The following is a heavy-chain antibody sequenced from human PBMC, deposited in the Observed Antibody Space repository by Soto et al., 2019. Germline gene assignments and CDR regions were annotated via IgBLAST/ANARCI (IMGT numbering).Heavy chain of an antibody. V-gene: IGHV2-5*02. D-gene: IGHD6-13*01. CDR3: AHRQTPQEQQQLVEGDWFAP. CDR2: IYWDDDK. J-gene: IGHJ5*02. Sequence: QITLKESGPTLVKPTQTLTLTCTFSGFSLSTSGVGVGWIRQPPGKALEWLALIYWDDDKRYSPSLKSRLTITKDTSKNQVVLTMTNMDPVDTATYYCAHRQTPQEQQQLVEGDWFAPWGQGTLVTVSS. CDR1: GFSLSTSGVG.